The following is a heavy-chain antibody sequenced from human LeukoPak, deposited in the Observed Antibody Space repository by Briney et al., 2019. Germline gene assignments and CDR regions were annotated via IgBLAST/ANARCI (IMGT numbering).Heavy chain of an antibody. V-gene: IGHV1-18*04. CDR1: GYTFTSYG. D-gene: IGHD5-12*01. CDR2: ISAYNGNT. Sequence: AAVKVSFKASGYTFTSYGISWVRQAPGQGREWMGWISAYNGNTNYAQKLQGRVTMTTDTSTSTAYMELRSLRSDDTAVYYCARGYSGYENWFDPWGQGTLVTVSS. CDR3: ARGYSGYENWFDP. J-gene: IGHJ5*02.